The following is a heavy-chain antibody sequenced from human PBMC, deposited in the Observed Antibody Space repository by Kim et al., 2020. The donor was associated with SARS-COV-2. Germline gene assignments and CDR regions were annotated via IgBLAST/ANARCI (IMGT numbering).Heavy chain of an antibody. V-gene: IGHV3-30*03. CDR1: GFTFSSYG. CDR2: ISYDGSNK. Sequence: GGSLRLSCAASGFTFSSYGMHWVRQAPGKGLEWVAVISYDGSNKYYADSVKGRFTISRDNSKNTLYLQMNSLRAEDTAVYYCASSQGGNYYYYYGMDVWGQGTTVTVSS. CDR3: ASSQGGNYYYYYGMDV. J-gene: IGHJ6*02.